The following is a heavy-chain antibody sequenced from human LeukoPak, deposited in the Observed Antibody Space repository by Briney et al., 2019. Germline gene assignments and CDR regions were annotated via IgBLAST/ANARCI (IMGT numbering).Heavy chain of an antibody. CDR3: ARLSSSWYFDY. J-gene: IGHJ4*02. CDR1: AFTFSSYA. D-gene: IGHD6-13*01. CDR2: ISGNGGRT. V-gene: IGHV3-23*01. Sequence: GGSLRLSCAASAFTFSSYAMSWVRQAPGKGLEWVSTISGNGGRTYDADSVKGRFTISRDNSKSTLYLQMNSLRAEDTAVYYCARLSSSWYFDYWGQGTLVTVSS.